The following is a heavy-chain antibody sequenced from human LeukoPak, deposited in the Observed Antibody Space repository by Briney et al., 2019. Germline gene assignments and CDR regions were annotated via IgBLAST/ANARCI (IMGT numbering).Heavy chain of an antibody. CDR1: GGSISSYY. J-gene: IGHJ3*02. Sequence: KPSETLSLTCTVSGGSISSYYWSWIRQPPGKGLEWIGYIYYSGSTNYNPSLKSRVTISVDTSKNQFSLKLSSVTAADTAMYYCARPSYYDSSRGDAFDIWGQGTMVAVSS. V-gene: IGHV4-59*01. D-gene: IGHD3-22*01. CDR3: ARPSYYDSSRGDAFDI. CDR2: IYYSGST.